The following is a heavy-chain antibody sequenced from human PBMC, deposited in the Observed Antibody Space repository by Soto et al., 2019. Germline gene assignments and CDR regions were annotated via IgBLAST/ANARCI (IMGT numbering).Heavy chain of an antibody. CDR1: GGSVRTGSYH. CDR2: IPNNGSP. D-gene: IGHD3-10*01. V-gene: IGHV4-61*01. CDR3: ARIGRGGDS. Sequence: SETLSLTCTVSGGSVRTGSYHWSWIRQPPGKGLEWIGFIPNNGSPDYNPSLKSRVVVSIGRSKNQFSLKVNSVTAADKVVYFCARIGRGGDSWGQGTLVTVSS. J-gene: IGHJ4*02.